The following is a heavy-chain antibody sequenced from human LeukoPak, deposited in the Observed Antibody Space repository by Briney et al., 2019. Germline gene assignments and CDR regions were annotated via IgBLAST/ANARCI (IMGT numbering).Heavy chain of an antibody. CDR2: INPDGSRT. V-gene: IGHV3-74*01. CDR1: GLAFSNAW. D-gene: IGHD1-14*01. CDR3: SRDFNGRNDF. J-gene: IGHJ4*02. Sequence: GGSLRLSCTASGLAFSNAWMSWVRQGPGKGLVWVSRINPDGSRTDYAESVKGRFTISRDNAKNTLSLEMNSLGDEDTAVYYCSRDFNGRNDFWGQGTLVTVSS.